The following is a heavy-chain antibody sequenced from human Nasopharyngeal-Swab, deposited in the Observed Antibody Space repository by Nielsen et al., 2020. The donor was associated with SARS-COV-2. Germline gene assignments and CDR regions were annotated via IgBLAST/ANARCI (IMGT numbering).Heavy chain of an antibody. V-gene: IGHV1-18*04. CDR3: ARDGHFPLTLYSYYYDSSGGFDY. J-gene: IGHJ4*02. Sequence: ASVKVSCKASGYTLTSYGISWVRQAPGQGPEWMGWISAYNGNTNYAQKLQGRVTMTTDTSTSTAYMELRSLRSDDTAVYYCARDGHFPLTLYSYYYDSSGGFDYWGQGTLVTVSS. CDR2: ISAYNGNT. D-gene: IGHD3-22*01. CDR1: GYTLTSYG.